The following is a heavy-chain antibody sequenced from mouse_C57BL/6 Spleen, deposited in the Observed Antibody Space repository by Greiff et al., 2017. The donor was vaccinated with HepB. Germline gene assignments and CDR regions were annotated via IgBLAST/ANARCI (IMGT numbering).Heavy chain of an antibody. Sequence: EVQVVESGGGLVKPGGSLKLSCAASGFTFSDYGMHWVRQAPEKGLEGVAYISSGSSTIDYADTVKGRFTIFRDNAKNTLFLQSTSLRSEDTAMYYCARSYGSSSLAYWGQGTLVTVSA. J-gene: IGHJ3*01. D-gene: IGHD1-1*01. CDR2: ISSGSSTI. CDR1: GFTFSDYG. V-gene: IGHV5-17*01. CDR3: ARSYGSSSLAY.